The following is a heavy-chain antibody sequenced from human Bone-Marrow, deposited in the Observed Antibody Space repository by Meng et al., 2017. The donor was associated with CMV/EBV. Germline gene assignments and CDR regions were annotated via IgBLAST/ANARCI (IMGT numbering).Heavy chain of an antibody. J-gene: IGHJ6*02. D-gene: IGHD6-19*01. V-gene: IGHV3-21*01. Sequence: GGSLRLSCAASGFTFSSYSMNWVRQAPGKGLEWVSSISSSSSYIYYADSVKGRFTISRDNSKNTLYLQMNSLRAEDTAVYYCARGYLAAGIDYYYGMDVWGQGTTVTGS. CDR1: GFTFSSYS. CDR2: ISSSSSYI. CDR3: ARGYLAAGIDYYYGMDV.